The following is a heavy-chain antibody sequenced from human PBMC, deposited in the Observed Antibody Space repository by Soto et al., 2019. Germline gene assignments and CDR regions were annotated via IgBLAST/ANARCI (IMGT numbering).Heavy chain of an antibody. J-gene: IGHJ5*02. CDR1: VAPFIDNY. V-gene: IGHV4-34*01. D-gene: IGHD1-1*01. CDR2: IHPSGII. CDR3: SRGNDAYKGGRS. Sequence: SETLSHTYAKAVAPFIDNYYTWPRQSPGKGLEWIGEIHPSGIIHYNPSLETRVTMSLDTSQKQFLLKLNSVAAADTATYYCSRGNDAYKGGRSWGQGPLVTVS.